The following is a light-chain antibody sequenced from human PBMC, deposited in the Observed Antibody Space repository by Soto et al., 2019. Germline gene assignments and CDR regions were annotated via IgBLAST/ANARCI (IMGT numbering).Light chain of an antibody. CDR3: QQSYNTPRT. J-gene: IGKJ1*01. Sequence: DIQMTQSPSSLSASVGDRVTITCRTSQPISDYLNWYQQKLGKAPSLLIYTASNLQTGVPSRFSGSGSGTHFTLTISSLQPEDFATYYCQQSYNTPRTFGQGTKVDIK. V-gene: IGKV1-39*01. CDR2: TAS. CDR1: QPISDY.